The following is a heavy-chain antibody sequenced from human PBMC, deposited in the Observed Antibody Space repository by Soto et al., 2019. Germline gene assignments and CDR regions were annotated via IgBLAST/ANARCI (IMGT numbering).Heavy chain of an antibody. V-gene: IGHV1-18*01. D-gene: IGHD3-22*01. Sequence: ASVKVSCKTSGYIFTAYGLAWLRQAPGQRPEWMGWVSTNDDRTNYAQKFQGRVTMTTDRSTTTTYMELRSLRPDDTAVYYCARELNTESSAYYTFAFCGQGTLVTVSS. CDR3: ARELNTESSAYYTFAF. CDR1: GYIFTAYG. J-gene: IGHJ4*02. CDR2: VSTNDDRT.